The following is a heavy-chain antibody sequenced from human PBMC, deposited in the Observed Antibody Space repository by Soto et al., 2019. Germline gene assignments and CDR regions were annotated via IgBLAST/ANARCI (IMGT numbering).Heavy chain of an antibody. J-gene: IGHJ5*02. CDR1: GGSIRSGDYY. V-gene: IGHV4-30-4*01. Sequence: SETLSLTCTISGGSIRSGDYYWSWIRQPPGKGLEWIGYIYTSGTTYYNPALKSRVTISVDTSKNQFSLKLSSVTAADTAVYYCARGPNYYNSARGWFDPWGQGTLVTVSS. CDR3: ARGPNYYNSARGWFDP. CDR2: IYTSGTT. D-gene: IGHD3-10*01.